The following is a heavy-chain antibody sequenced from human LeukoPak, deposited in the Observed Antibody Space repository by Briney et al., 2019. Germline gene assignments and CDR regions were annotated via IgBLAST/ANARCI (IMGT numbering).Heavy chain of an antibody. Sequence: ASVKVSCKASGYTFTCYYMHWVRQAPGQGLDWMGWINPNSGGTNYAQKFQGRVTMTRDTSISTAYMELSRLRSDDTAVYYCARDHVVVTATNDAFDIWGQGTMVTVSS. J-gene: IGHJ3*02. V-gene: IGHV1-2*02. CDR2: INPNSGGT. D-gene: IGHD2-21*02. CDR1: GYTFTCYY. CDR3: ARDHVVVTATNDAFDI.